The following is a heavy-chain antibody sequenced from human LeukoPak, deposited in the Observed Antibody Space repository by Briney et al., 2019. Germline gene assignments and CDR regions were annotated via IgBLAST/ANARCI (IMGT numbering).Heavy chain of an antibody. V-gene: IGHV4-34*01. CDR1: GGSFSGYY. CDR2: INHSGST. J-gene: IGHJ6*02. CDR3: ARGLVVPAAFTYYYYGMGV. Sequence: SETLSLTCAVYGGSFSGYYWSWIRQPPGKGLEWIGEINHSGSTNYNPSLKSRVTISVDTSKNQFSLKLSSVTAADTAVYYCARGLVVPAAFTYYYYGMGVWGQGTTVTVSS. D-gene: IGHD2-2*01.